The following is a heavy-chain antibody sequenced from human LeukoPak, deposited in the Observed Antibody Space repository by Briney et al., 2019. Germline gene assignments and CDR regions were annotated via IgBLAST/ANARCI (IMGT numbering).Heavy chain of an antibody. CDR1: GFTFSSYA. V-gene: IGHV3-20*04. D-gene: IGHD3-10*01. J-gene: IGHJ6*03. CDR2: INWNGGST. CDR3: ARGIGDVDSYGGPIYYYYYYMDV. Sequence: GGSLRLSCAASGFTFSSYAMSWVRQAPGKGLEWVSGINWNGGSTGYADSVKGRFTISRDNAKNSLYLQMNSLRAEDTALYYCARGIGDVDSYGGPIYYYYYYMDVWGKGTTVTVSS.